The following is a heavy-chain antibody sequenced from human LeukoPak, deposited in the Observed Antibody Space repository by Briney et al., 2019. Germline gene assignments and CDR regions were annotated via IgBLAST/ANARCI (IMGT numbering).Heavy chain of an antibody. J-gene: IGHJ5*02. CDR2: ISSSSSTI. D-gene: IGHD5-12*01. CDR1: GFTFSSYW. CDR3: ARVKWPYGFDP. Sequence: PGGSLRLSCAASGFTFSSYWMSWVRQAPGKGLEWVSYISSSSSTIYYADSVKGRFTIARDNAKNSLYLQMNSLRAEDTAVYYCARVKWPYGFDPWGQGTLVTVSS. V-gene: IGHV3-48*01.